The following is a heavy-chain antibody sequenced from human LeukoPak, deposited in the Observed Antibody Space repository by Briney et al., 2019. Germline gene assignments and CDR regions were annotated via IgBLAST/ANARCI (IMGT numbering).Heavy chain of an antibody. CDR3: AKGELHFNTCSFDY. CDR2: ISYDGNHK. D-gene: IGHD1-26*01. J-gene: IGHJ4*02. Sequence: GTSLRLSCAASGFTFSSGMHWVRQAPGKGLEWVAVISYDGNHKYYGDSVKGRFTISRDNSRNTLYLQMDSLNTEDTAVYYCAKGELHFNTCSFDYWGQGTLVTVSS. V-gene: IGHV3-30*18. CDR1: GFTFSSG.